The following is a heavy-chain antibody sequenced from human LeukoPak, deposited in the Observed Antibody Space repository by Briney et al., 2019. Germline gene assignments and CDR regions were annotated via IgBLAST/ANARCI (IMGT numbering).Heavy chain of an antibody. CDR1: GFSFSDQY. V-gene: IGHV3-72*01. CDR3: ARDTHSRYGGNENDY. J-gene: IGHJ4*02. D-gene: IGHD4-23*01. Sequence: GGSLRLSCAASGFSFSDQYMDWVRQAPGKGLEWVGRSRNKANSYSTEYAASVKGRFTISRDGSKNSLRLQMYGLKSEDTAVYYCARDTHSRYGGNENDYWGQGTLVTVSS. CDR2: SRNKANSYST.